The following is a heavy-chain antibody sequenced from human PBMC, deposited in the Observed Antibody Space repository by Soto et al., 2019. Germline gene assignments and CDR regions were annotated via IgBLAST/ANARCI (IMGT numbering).Heavy chain of an antibody. D-gene: IGHD1-1*01. J-gene: IGHJ5*02. CDR3: VRDGTKTLRDWFDP. V-gene: IGHV4-4*07. Sequence: PSETLSLTCTVSGASISGFYWSWIRKSAGKVLEWIGRIYATGTTDYNPSLKSRVMMSLDTSKKQFSLKLRSVTAADTAVYYCVRDGTKTLRDWFDPWGQGISVTVPS. CDR1: GASISGFY. CDR2: IYATGTT.